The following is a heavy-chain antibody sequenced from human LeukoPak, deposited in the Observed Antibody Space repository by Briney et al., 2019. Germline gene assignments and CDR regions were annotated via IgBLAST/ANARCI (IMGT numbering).Heavy chain of an antibody. CDR2: LGKSGST. V-gene: IGHV3-23*01. J-gene: IGHJ4*02. CDR1: GFTLSSAW. CDR3: AKRDSAGLHYFDY. D-gene: IGHD5-18*01. Sequence: RAGALRLSGAASGFTLSSAWMSWVRQAPRKGLEWVSTLGKSGSTYYADSVKGRFTISRDNSKSTLYLQMNSLRAEDTAVYYCAKRDSAGLHYFDYWGQGTLVTVSS.